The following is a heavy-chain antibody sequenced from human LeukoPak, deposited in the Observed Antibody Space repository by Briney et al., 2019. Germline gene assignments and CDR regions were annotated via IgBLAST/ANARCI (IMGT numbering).Heavy chain of an antibody. CDR2: IYYSGST. D-gene: IGHD6-19*01. CDR1: GGSISSGGYY. Sequence: SETLSLTCTVSGGSISSGGYYWSWIRQHPGKGLEWIGYIYYSGSTNYNPSLKSRVTISVDTSKNQFSLKLSSVTAADTAVYYCARAYSSGWYPALYYFDYWGQGTLVTVSS. CDR3: ARAYSSGWYPALYYFDY. V-gene: IGHV4-61*08. J-gene: IGHJ4*02.